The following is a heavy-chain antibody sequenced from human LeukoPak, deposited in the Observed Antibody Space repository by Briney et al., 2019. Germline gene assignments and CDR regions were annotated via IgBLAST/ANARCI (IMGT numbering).Heavy chain of an antibody. V-gene: IGHV1-69*13. J-gene: IGHJ4*02. D-gene: IGHD3-10*01. CDR2: IIPIFDTA. CDR3: ASQGVTMVRGVNTAPFDY. CDR1: GGTFSSYA. Sequence: ASVKVSCKASGGTFSSYAISWVRQAPGQGLEWMGGIIPIFDTANYAQKFQGRVTITADESTSTAYMELSSLRSEDTAVYYCASQGVTMVRGVNTAPFDYWGQGTLVTVFS.